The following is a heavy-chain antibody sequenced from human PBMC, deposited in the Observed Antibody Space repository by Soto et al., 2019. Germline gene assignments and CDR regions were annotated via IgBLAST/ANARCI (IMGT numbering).Heavy chain of an antibody. V-gene: IGHV4-59*01. CDR3: ARAHAPTLPFDY. D-gene: IGHD2-15*01. CDR1: GGSIRNVY. CDR2: IFHSGNA. Sequence: PSETLSLTCTVSGGSIRNVYWSWIRQAPGKGLEWIGFIFHSGNAKYNPSLKSRVTMSVDTSKNQFSLSLDSVTAADTAVYFCARAHAPTLPFDYWGQGTLVTVSP. J-gene: IGHJ4*01.